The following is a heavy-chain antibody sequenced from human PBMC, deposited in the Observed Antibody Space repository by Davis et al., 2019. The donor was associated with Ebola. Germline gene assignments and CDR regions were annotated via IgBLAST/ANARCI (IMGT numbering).Heavy chain of an antibody. J-gene: IGHJ4*02. Sequence: GGSLRLSCEASGFIFSNYYMSWVRQRPGKGLEWVANIEQGGTDKYYADSVKGRFTISRDNTKNSLYLQMNSLRDEDTALYYCSRGGAVKFDYWGQGTLVTVSS. V-gene: IGHV3-7*01. CDR2: IEQGGTDK. CDR1: GFIFSNYY. CDR3: SRGGAVKFDY. D-gene: IGHD4-17*01.